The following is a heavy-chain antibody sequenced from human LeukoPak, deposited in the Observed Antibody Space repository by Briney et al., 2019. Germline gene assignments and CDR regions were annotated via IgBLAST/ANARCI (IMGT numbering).Heavy chain of an antibody. CDR2: ISGSGGST. D-gene: IGHD4-23*01. CDR1: GFTFSSYA. V-gene: IGHV3-23*01. CDR3: AKAPDYGGNSHPFDY. J-gene: IGHJ4*02. Sequence: PGGSLRLSCEASGFTFSSYAMSWVRQAPGKGLEWVSAISGSGGSTYYADSVKGRFTISRDNSKNTLYLQMNSLRAEDTAVYYCAKAPDYGGNSHPFDYWGQGTLVTVSS.